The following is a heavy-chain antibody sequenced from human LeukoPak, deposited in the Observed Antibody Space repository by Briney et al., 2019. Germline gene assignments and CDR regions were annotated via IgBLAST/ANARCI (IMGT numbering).Heavy chain of an antibody. CDR2: INPNSGGT. V-gene: IGHV1-2*02. D-gene: IGHD6-19*01. CDR3: ARGYSSGWSGVYFDY. Sequence: ASVKVSCKASGYTFTGYYMHWVRQAPGQGLEWMGWINPNSGGTNYAQKFQGRVTMTRDTSASTAYMDLSSLRSEDMAVYYCARGYSSGWSGVYFDYWGQGTLVTVSS. J-gene: IGHJ4*02. CDR1: GYTFTGYY.